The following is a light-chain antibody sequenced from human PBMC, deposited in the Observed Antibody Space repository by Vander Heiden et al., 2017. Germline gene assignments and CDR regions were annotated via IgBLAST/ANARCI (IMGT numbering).Light chain of an antibody. V-gene: IGKV3-20*01. Sequence: EIVLTQSPGTLSLSPGERATLSYRASQSVSNSYLAWYQQKPGQAPRLLIYGASIRATGIPDRFSGSGSGTDFTLTISRLEPEDFAVYYCQQYGSSPKTFGQGTKVEIK. CDR1: QSVSNSY. CDR2: GAS. CDR3: QQYGSSPKT. J-gene: IGKJ1*01.